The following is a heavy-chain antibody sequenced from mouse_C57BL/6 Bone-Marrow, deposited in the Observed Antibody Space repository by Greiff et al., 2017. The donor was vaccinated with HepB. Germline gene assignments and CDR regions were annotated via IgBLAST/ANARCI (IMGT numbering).Heavy chain of an antibody. CDR2: ISDGGSYT. CDR3: ARGPLYYGYYFDY. V-gene: IGHV5-4*01. Sequence: EVQLQESGGGLVKPGGSLKLSCAASGFTFSSYAMSWVRQTPEKRLEWVATISDGGSYTYYPDNVKGRFTISRDNAKNNLYLQMSHLKSEDTAMYYCARGPLYYGYYFDYWGQGTTLTVSS. CDR1: GFTFSSYA. J-gene: IGHJ2*01. D-gene: IGHD1-1*01.